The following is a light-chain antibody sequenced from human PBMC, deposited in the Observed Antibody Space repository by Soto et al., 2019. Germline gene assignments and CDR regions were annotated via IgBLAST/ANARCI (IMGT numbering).Light chain of an antibody. Sequence: EIVLTQSPGTLSLSPGERATLSCRASQSVSSTALAWYQQKPGQAPRLLIYVASSRATGIPDGFSSSGSGTDITPTTSRLEPEDLTMYYWQQYGSLNTFGQGTKVEIK. CDR1: QSVSSTA. CDR2: VAS. V-gene: IGKV3-20*01. J-gene: IGKJ1*01. CDR3: QQYGSLNT.